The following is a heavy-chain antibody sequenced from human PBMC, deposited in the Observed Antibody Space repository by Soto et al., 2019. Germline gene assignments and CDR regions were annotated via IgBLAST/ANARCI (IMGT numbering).Heavy chain of an antibody. Sequence: NPSETLSLTCAVSGGSISSSNWWSWVRQPPGKGLEWIGEIYHSGGTNYNPSLKSRVTISVDKSKNQFSLKLSSVTAADTAVYYCAREARYYYDSSGYRSYNWFDPWGQGTLVTVSS. J-gene: IGHJ5*02. CDR3: AREARYYYDSSGYRSYNWFDP. CDR1: GGSISSSNW. V-gene: IGHV4-4*02. D-gene: IGHD3-22*01. CDR2: IYHSGGT.